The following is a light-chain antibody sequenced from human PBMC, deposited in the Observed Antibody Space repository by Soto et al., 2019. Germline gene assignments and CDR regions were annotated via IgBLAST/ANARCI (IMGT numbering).Light chain of an antibody. CDR3: QTYDNTLSGSV. CDR1: SSNIGMGYD. V-gene: IGLV1-40*01. CDR2: RTN. Sequence: QSVLTQPPSVSGAPGQRVTISCTGSSSNIGMGYDVHWYQRLPGSAPKLLVYRTNNRPSGLPDRFSGSKSDTSASLAITGLQAEDEAGYFCQTYDNTLSGSVFGGGTKVTVL. J-gene: IGLJ3*02.